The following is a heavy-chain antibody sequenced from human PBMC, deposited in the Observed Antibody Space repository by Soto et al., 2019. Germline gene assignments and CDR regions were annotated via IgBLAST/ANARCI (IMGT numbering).Heavy chain of an antibody. CDR3: ARASDGYRSGWYVGYFDY. CDR2: IRAYTGYT. CDR1: GYTFTSYG. J-gene: IGHJ4*02. Sequence: ASVKVSCKASGYTFTSYGVSWVRQAPGQGLEWMGWIRAYTGYTNYAQKFQGRVTITTDTSTSTAFMELRSLISDDTAVYYCARASDGYRSGWYVGYFDYWGQGTLVTVSS. V-gene: IGHV1-18*04. D-gene: IGHD6-19*01.